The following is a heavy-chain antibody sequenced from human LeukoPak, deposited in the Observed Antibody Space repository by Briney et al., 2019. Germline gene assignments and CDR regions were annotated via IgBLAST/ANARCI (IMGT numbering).Heavy chain of an antibody. Sequence: GGSPRLSCAASGFTFSSHAMSWVRQAPGKGLEWVSTISGNGGTTYYADSVKGRFTISRDSSKNTLYLQMNSLRADDTAVYYCAQAPSVPAASEWGQGTLVTVSS. V-gene: IGHV3-23*01. CDR3: AQAPSVPAASE. CDR1: GFTFSSHA. CDR2: ISGNGGTT. J-gene: IGHJ4*02. D-gene: IGHD2-2*01.